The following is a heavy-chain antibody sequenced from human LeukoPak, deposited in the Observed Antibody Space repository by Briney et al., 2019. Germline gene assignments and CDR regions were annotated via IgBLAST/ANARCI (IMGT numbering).Heavy chain of an antibody. CDR3: ARDLGQLVRKGPWGY. V-gene: IGHV3-48*04. CDR1: GFTFSSYS. CDR2: ISSSSSTI. D-gene: IGHD6-6*01. J-gene: IGHJ4*02. Sequence: PGGSLRLSCAASGFTFSSYSMNWVRQAPGKGLEWVSYISSSSSTIYYADSVKGRFTISRDNAKNSLYLQMNSLRAEDTAVYYCARDLGQLVRKGPWGYWGQGTLVTVSS.